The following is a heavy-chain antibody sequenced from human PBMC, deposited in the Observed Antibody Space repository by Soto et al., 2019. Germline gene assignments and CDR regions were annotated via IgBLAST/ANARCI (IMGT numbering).Heavy chain of an antibody. CDR2: IYYSGST. D-gene: IGHD2-15*01. V-gene: IGHV4-39*01. Sequence: SETLSLTCTVSGGSISSSSYYWGWIRQPPGKGLEWIGSIYYSGSTYYNPSLKSRVTISVDTSKNQFSLKLSSVTAADTAVYYCARKPTYCSGGSCYLYYYYGMDVWGQGTTVTVSS. CDR3: ARKPTYCSGGSCYLYYYYGMDV. CDR1: GGSISSSSYY. J-gene: IGHJ6*02.